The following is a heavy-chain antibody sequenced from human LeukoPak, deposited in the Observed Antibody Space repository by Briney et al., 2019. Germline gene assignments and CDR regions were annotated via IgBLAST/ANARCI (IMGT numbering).Heavy chain of an antibody. Sequence: PGGSLRLSCAASGFSFSSYGMNWVRQAPGKGLEWVSGIGGSGVSTNYANSVKGRFTISRDNSRNTLYMHMNSLRAEDTAVYYCAKTNNDFWGACIPWGQGTLVSVSS. J-gene: IGHJ5*02. D-gene: IGHD3-3*01. V-gene: IGHV3-23*01. CDR1: GFSFSSYG. CDR3: AKTNNDFWGACIP. CDR2: IGGSGVST.